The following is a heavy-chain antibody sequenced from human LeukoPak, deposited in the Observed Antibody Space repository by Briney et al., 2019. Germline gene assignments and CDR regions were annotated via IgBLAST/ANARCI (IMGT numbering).Heavy chain of an antibody. CDR3: AREGYSSGWNMYYFDY. V-gene: IGHV1-46*03. CDR2: INPSGGST. D-gene: IGHD6-19*01. CDR1: GYTFTSYY. Sequence: ASVKVSCKASGYTFTSYYVHWVRQAPGQGLEWMGIINPSGGSTSYAQKFQGRVTMTRDTSTSTVYMELSSLRSEDTAVYYCAREGYSSGWNMYYFDYWGQGTLVTVSS. J-gene: IGHJ4*02.